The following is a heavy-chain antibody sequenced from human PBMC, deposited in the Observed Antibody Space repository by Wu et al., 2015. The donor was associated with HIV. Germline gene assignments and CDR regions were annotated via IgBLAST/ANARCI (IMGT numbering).Heavy chain of an antibody. CDR3: ARDLAPYEHKPQYFHH. V-gene: IGHV1-69*12. CDR2: IIPIFGTA. J-gene: IGHJ1*01. D-gene: IGHD3-16*01. Sequence: QVQLVQSGAEVKKPGSSVKVSCKASGGTFSSYAINWVRQAPGQGLEWMGGIIPIFGTAIYAQHFQGRVTITADESTSTAYMELSSLRSEDTAVFYCARDLAPYEHKPQYFHHWGQGTLVTVSS. CDR1: GGTFSSYA.